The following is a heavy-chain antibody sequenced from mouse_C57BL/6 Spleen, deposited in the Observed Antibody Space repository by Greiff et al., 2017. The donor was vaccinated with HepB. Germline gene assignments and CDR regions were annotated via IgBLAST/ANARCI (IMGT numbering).Heavy chain of an antibody. V-gene: IGHV1-53*01. CDR1: GYTFTSYW. CDR3: ARERAGLLGPFDY. CDR2: INPSNGGT. D-gene: IGHD6-1*01. Sequence: QVQLQQPGTELVKPGASVKLSCKASGYTFTSYWMHWVKQRPGQGLEWIGNINPSNGGTNYNEKFKSKATLTVDKSSSTAYMQLSSLTSEDSAVYYWARERAGLLGPFDYWGQGTTLTVSS. J-gene: IGHJ2*01.